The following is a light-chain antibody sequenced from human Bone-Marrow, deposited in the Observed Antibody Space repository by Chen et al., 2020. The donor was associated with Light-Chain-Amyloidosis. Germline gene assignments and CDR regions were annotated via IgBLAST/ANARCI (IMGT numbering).Light chain of an antibody. CDR1: QSVRSDY. V-gene: IGKV3-20*01. J-gene: IGKJ4*01. CDR2: DAS. Sequence: EIVLTQSTGTLSLSPGERATLSCRASQSVRSDYLAWYKQKPGQAPRVVIYDASSRATGIPDRFRGSGSGTDFTLTISRLEPEDSAVYFCQQYGGAPLTFGGGTKVEIK. CDR3: QQYGGAPLT.